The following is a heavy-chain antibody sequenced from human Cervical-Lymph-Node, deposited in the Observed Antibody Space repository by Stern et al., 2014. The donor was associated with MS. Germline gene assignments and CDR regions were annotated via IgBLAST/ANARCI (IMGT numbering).Heavy chain of an antibody. D-gene: IGHD6-6*01. J-gene: IGHJ4*02. CDR1: GFTFSSYG. V-gene: IGHV3-33*01. Sequence: VQLEESGGGVVQPGRSLRLSWAAAGFTFSSYGMHWVRQAPGKGLEWVAAIWDEGSNKYYAGSGKGRFTISRDNSKNTLYLQMNSLRAEDTAVYYCARGLIAARAVDYWGQGTLVTVSS. CDR3: ARGLIAARAVDY. CDR2: IWDEGSNK.